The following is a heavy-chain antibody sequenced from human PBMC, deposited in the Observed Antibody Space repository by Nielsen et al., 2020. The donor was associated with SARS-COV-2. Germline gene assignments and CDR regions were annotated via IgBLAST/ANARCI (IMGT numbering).Heavy chain of an antibody. D-gene: IGHD6-13*01. CDR1: GFTFSSYA. J-gene: IGHJ1*01. CDR2: ISGSGGST. Sequence: GSLRLSCTASGFTFSSYAMSWVRQAPGKGLEWVSAISGSGGSTYYADSVKGRFTISRDKSKNTLYVLMNSLRAEDRAVYYCAKMSPPGIAAGTTEYFQHWGQGTLVTVSS. V-gene: IGHV3-23*01. CDR3: AKMSPPGIAAGTTEYFQH.